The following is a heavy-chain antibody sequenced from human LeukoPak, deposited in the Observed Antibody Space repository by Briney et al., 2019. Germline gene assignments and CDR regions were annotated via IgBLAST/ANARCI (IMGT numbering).Heavy chain of an antibody. Sequence: SVKVSCKASGGTFSSYAISWVRQAPGQGLEWMGRIIPILGIANYAQKFQGRVTITADKSTSTAYMELSSLRSEDTAVYYCARESGYYDGSGYFDYWGQGTLVPVSS. V-gene: IGHV1-69*04. CDR3: ARESGYYDGSGYFDY. CDR2: IIPILGIA. D-gene: IGHD3-22*01. CDR1: GGTFSSYA. J-gene: IGHJ4*02.